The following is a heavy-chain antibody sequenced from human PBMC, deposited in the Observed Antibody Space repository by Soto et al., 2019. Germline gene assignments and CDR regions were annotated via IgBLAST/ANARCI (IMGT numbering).Heavy chain of an antibody. CDR2: INPNSGGT. J-gene: IGHJ5*02. Sequence: GASVKVSCKASGYTFTGYYMHWVRQAPGQGLEWVGWINPNSGGTNYAQKFQCRVTMTRDTSISTAYMELSRLRSDDTAVYYCAREGNGILTGYSSPGGQGPLVPVSS. CDR1: GYTFTGYY. D-gene: IGHD3-9*01. CDR3: AREGNGILTGYSSP. V-gene: IGHV1-2*02.